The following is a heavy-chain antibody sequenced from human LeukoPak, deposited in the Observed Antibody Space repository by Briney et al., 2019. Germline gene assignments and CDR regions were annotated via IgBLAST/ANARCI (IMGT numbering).Heavy chain of an antibody. V-gene: IGHV4-34*01. CDR2: INHSGST. D-gene: IGHD6-13*01. CDR1: GGSFSGYY. Sequence: SETLSLTCAVYGGSFSGYYWSWIRQPPGKGLEGIGEINHSGSTNYNPSLNSRITISVESSKNQFFLRLGSATDADTAVYYCARQSHASSSSWLLDYWGQGILVTVSS. CDR3: ARQSHASSSSWLLDY. J-gene: IGHJ4*02.